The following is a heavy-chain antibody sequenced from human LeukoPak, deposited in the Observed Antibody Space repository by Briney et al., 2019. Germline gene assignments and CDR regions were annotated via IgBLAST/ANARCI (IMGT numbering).Heavy chain of an antibody. J-gene: IGHJ3*02. CDR3: ARISPYYYDSSGYYSHDAFDI. V-gene: IGHV4-59*01. CDR2: IYYSGST. D-gene: IGHD3-22*01. CDR1: GGSISSYY. Sequence: TSETLSLTCTVSGGSISSYYWSWIRQPPGKGLEWIGYIYYSGSTNYNPSLKSRVTISVDTSKNQFSLKLSSVTAADTAVYYCARISPYYYDSSGYYSHDAFDIWGQGTMVTVSS.